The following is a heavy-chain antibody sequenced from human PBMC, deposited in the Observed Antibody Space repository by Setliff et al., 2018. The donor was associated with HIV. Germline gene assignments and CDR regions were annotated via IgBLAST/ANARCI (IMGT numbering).Heavy chain of an antibody. V-gene: IGHV3-9*01. CDR2: ITWNSGSI. CDR3: AKENPPYYFDY. CDR1: GFTFDDYA. Sequence: SGGSLRLSCTASGFTFDDYAMHWVRQVPGKGLEWVADITWNSGSIVYADSVKGRFTISRDNAKNSLYLQMNSLRAEDTALYYCAKENPPYYFDYWGQGTLVTVSS. J-gene: IGHJ4*02.